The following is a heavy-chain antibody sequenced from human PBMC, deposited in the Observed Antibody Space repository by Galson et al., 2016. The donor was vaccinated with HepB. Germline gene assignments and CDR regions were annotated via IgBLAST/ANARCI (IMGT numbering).Heavy chain of an antibody. CDR1: GFTFSSYAMNYA. V-gene: IGHV3-23*01. Sequence: SLRLSCAASGFTFSSYAMNYAMSWVRQAPGKGLEWVSATSGGGGSTYYADSVKGRFTISRDISKNTLYLQMNSLRDEDTAVYYCAKDHSLAARGWFDSWGQGTLVTVSS. J-gene: IGHJ5*01. CDR2: TSGGGGST. D-gene: IGHD6-6*01. CDR3: AKDHSLAARGWFDS.